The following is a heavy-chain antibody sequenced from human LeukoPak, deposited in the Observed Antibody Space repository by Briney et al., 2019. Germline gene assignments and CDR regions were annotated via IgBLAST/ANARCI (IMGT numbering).Heavy chain of an antibody. CDR2: IYYSGST. CDR3: ARQRPYSNSDY. V-gene: IGHV4-39*06. Sequence: SETLSLTCTVSGGSISTTSYYWGWIRQPPGKGLEWIGSIYYSGSTTYIPSLKSRATISQDTSKNQFPLKLSSVTAADTAVYYCARQRPYSNSDYWGQGTLVTVSS. CDR1: GGSISTTSYY. J-gene: IGHJ4*02. D-gene: IGHD4-11*01.